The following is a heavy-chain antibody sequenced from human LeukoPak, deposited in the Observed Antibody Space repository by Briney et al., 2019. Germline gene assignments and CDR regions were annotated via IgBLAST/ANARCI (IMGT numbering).Heavy chain of an antibody. D-gene: IGHD2-2*01. V-gene: IGHV3-21*01. Sequence: GGSLRLSCAASEFTFISHSMNWVRQAPGKGLKWVSSISRSGGSIYYADSLKGRSTISRDNAKNSLYLQMNSLRAEDTAVYFCARSLKVSAALDVFDIWGQGTMVTVSS. J-gene: IGHJ3*02. CDR2: ISRSGGSI. CDR3: ARSLKVSAALDVFDI. CDR1: EFTFISHS.